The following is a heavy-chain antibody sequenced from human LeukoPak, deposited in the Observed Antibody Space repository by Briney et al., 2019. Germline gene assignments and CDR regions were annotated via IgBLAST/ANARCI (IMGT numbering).Heavy chain of an antibody. CDR1: GFTFSSYA. CDR3: AKESTMIVVVTHFDY. V-gene: IGHV3-23*01. CDR2: ISGSGGST. J-gene: IGHJ4*02. D-gene: IGHD3-22*01. Sequence: GGSLRLSCAASGFTFSSYAMSWVRHAPGKGLEWVSAISGSGGSTYYADSVKGRFTVSRDNSKNTLYLQMNSLRAEDTAVYYCAKESTMIVVVTHFDYWGQGTLVTVSS.